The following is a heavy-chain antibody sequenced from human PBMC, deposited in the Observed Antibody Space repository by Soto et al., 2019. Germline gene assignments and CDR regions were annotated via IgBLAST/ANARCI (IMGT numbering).Heavy chain of an antibody. V-gene: IGHV3-15*01. J-gene: IGHJ6*03. CDR2: IKSKTDGGTT. D-gene: IGHD6-6*01. CDR1: GFTFSNAW. Sequence: GGSLRLSCAASGFTFSNAWMSWVRQAPGKGLEWVGRIKSKTDGGTTDYAAPVKGRFTISREDSKNTLYLQMNSLKTEDTAVYYCTTGVGQLGDFYYYYYYMDVWGKGTTVTVSS. CDR3: TTGVGQLGDFYYYYYYMDV.